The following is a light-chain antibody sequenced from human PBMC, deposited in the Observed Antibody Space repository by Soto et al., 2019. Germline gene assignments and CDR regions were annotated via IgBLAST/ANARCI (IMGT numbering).Light chain of an antibody. V-gene: IGLV2-14*01. CDR2: EVS. CDR1: SSDVGGYNY. CDR3: SSYTSSSNWV. Sequence: QYVLTHPASVSWSPGDSITISCTGTSSDVGGYNYVSWYQQHPGKAPKLMIYEVSNRPSGVSNRFSGSKSGNTASLTISGLQAEDEADHYCSSYTSSSNWVFGGGTKVTVL. J-gene: IGLJ3*02.